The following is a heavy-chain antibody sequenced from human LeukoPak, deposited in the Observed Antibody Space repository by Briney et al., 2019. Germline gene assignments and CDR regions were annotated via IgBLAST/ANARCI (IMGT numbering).Heavy chain of an antibody. V-gene: IGHV1-69*13. CDR1: GGTFSSYA. Sequence: ASVKVSCKASGGTFSSYAISWVRQAPGQGLEWMGGIIPIFGTANHAQKFQGRVTITADESTSTAYMELSSLRSEDTAVYYCARGTGSYYYFDYWGQGTLVTVSS. CDR3: ARGTGSYYYFDY. CDR2: IIPIFGTA. J-gene: IGHJ4*02. D-gene: IGHD1-26*01.